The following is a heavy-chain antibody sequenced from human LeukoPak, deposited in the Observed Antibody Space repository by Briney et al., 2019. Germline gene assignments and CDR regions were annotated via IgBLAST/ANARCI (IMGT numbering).Heavy chain of an antibody. J-gene: IGHJ4*02. D-gene: IGHD6-13*01. CDR3: AKDGYRSWRQQLVPLDY. Sequence: GGSLRLSCAASGFTFSSYAVSWVRQAPGKGLEWVSAISGSGGSTYYADSVKGRFTISRDNSKNTLYLQMNSLRAEDTAVYYCAKDGYRSWRQQLVPLDYWGQGTLVTVSS. V-gene: IGHV3-23*01. CDR2: ISGSGGST. CDR1: GFTFSSYA.